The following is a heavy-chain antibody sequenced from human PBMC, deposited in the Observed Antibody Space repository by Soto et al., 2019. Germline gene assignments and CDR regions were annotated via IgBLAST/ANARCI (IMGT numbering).Heavy chain of an antibody. Sequence: EVQLLESGGGLVQPGGSLRLSCTASGFTFNRHAMIWVRQAPGKGLEWVSGLSDSGGSIYYADSVKGRFTISRDNSMNTLYLQMNTLRAEDTAVYYCEKVSSAWYAGFFDLWGQGTLVTVSS. J-gene: IGHJ4*02. D-gene: IGHD2-8*01. CDR2: LSDSGGSI. V-gene: IGHV3-23*01. CDR1: GFTFNRHA. CDR3: EKVSSAWYAGFFDL.